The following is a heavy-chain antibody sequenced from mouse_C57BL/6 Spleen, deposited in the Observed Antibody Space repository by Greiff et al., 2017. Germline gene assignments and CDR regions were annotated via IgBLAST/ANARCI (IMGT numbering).Heavy chain of an antibody. CDR1: GYTFTSSW. Sequence: VQLQQPGAELVRPGSSVKLSCKASGYTFTSSWMHWVKQRPIQGLEWIGNIDPSDSETHYNQKFKDKATLTVDKSSSTAYMMLSSLVAEDSSVYYCARLAYGSNQYSFDSRGQGTTLTASS. J-gene: IGHJ2*01. D-gene: IGHD1-1*01. CDR2: IDPSDSET. V-gene: IGHV1-52*01. CDR3: ARLAYGSNQYSFDS.